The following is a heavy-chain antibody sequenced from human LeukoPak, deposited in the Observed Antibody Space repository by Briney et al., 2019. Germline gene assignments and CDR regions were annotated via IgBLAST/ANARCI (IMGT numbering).Heavy chain of an antibody. CDR3: AKDPRDHSYGWSWRYFDY. CDR2: ISSSSSYI. D-gene: IGHD5-18*01. Sequence: GGSLRLSCAASGFTFSSYSMNWVRQAPGKGLEWDSSISSSSSYIYYADSVKGRFTISRDNAKNSLYLQMNSLRAEDTAVYYCAKDPRDHSYGWSWRYFDYWGQGTLVTVSS. J-gene: IGHJ4*02. V-gene: IGHV3-21*01. CDR1: GFTFSSYS.